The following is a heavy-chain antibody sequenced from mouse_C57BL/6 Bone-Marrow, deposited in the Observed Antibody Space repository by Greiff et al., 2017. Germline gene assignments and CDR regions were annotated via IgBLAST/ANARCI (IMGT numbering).Heavy chain of an antibody. CDR1: GFNIKDDY. D-gene: IGHD2-4*01. CDR2: IDPENGDT. V-gene: IGHV14-4*01. J-gene: IGHJ2*01. CDR3: TTLYYEGY. Sequence: VQLQQSGAELVRPGASVKLSCTASGFNIKDDYMPWVKQRPEQGLEWIGWIDPENGDTEYASNFQGKATITADTSSNTAYLQLSSLTSEDTAVYYCTTLYYEGYWGQGTTLTVSS.